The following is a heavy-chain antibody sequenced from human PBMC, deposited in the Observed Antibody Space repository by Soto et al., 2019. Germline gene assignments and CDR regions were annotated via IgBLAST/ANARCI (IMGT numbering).Heavy chain of an antibody. CDR2: MTPNSGET. CDR1: GCSFTSLH. D-gene: IGHD3-10*01. V-gene: IGHV1-8*01. J-gene: IGHJ4*02. Sequence: QVQLVQSGAEVRRPGASVKVSCKASGCSFTSLHFNWVRQATGQGLEWIGWMTPNSGETGYEQRFPGRTTMTMDIFLRTADMELMSLPSHDTAVYFFACGAPGPVDHCGQGTLVTVSS. CDR3: ACGAPGPVDH.